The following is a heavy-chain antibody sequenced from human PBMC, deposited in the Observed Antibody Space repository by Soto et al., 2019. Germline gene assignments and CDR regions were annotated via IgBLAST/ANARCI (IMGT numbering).Heavy chain of an antibody. CDR2: ISYDGSNK. Sequence: VGSLRLSCAASGFTFSSYAMHWVRQAPGKGLEWVAVISYDGSNKYYADSVKGRFTISRDNSKNTLYLQMNSLRAEDTAVYYCAREEVDCSSTSCYFAGSYNWFDPWGQGTLVTVSS. CDR1: GFTFSSYA. D-gene: IGHD2-2*01. J-gene: IGHJ5*02. CDR3: AREEVDCSSTSCYFAGSYNWFDP. V-gene: IGHV3-30-3*01.